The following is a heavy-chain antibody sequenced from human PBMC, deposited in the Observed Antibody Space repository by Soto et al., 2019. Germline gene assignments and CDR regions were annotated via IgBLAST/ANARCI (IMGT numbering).Heavy chain of an antibody. CDR1: GGTLRTFP. CDR3: ARDRSSGKYRLSWIDGFEM. D-gene: IGHD1-26*01. CDR2: IIPILRTP. J-gene: IGHJ3*02. Sequence: QVHLVQSGAEVKKPGSSVRVSCKASGGTLRTFPISWGRQAPGRGLEWMGGIIPILRTPNYAPKFQGRVTINVDESTITAYMGLSSVSSDDTAMYFCARDRSSGKYRLSWIDGFEMWGQGTMVTVSS. V-gene: IGHV1-69*01.